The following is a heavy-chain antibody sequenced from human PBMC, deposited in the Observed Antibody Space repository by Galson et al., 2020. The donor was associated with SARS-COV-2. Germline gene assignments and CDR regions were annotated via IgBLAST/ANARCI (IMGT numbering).Heavy chain of an antibody. Sequence: ASVKVSCKASGYTFTGYYMHWVRQAPGQGLEWMGWINPNSGGTNYAQKFQGRVTMTRNTSISTAYMELSSLRSEDTAVYYCASGRLYCSSTSCYLDYMDVWGKGTTVTVSS. V-gene: IGHV1-2*02. J-gene: IGHJ6*03. CDR1: GYTFTGYY. CDR2: INPNSGGT. D-gene: IGHD2-2*01. CDR3: ASGRLYCSSTSCYLDYMDV.